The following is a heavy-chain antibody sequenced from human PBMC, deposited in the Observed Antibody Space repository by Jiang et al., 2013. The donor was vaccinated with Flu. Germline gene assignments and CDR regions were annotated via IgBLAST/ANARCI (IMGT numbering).Heavy chain of an antibody. CDR2: IWHDGSKK. D-gene: IGHD4-17*01. CDR3: TSDGDKRSKYFDL. CDR1: GFTFSEYG. J-gene: IGHJ2*01. Sequence: VQLVESGGGVVQPGTFLRLSCAASGFTFSEYGLNWVRQAPGKGLEWVGVIWHDGSKKDYAESVKGRFSISRDNERNMLYLQMDSLRVEDTAVYYCTSDGDKRSKYFDLWGRGHAGQCLL. V-gene: IGHV3-33*01.